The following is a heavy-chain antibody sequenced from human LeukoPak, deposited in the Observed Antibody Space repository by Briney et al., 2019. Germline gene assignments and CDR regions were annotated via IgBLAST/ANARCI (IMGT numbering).Heavy chain of an antibody. V-gene: IGHV3-7*01. CDR3: ARTEALGAYYDLWSGYTPGYYYGMDV. J-gene: IGHJ6*02. D-gene: IGHD3-3*01. CDR1: GFTFSSYW. Sequence: GGSLRLSCAASGFTFSSYWMSWVRQAPGKGLEWVANIKQDGSEKYYVDSVKGRFTISRDNAKNSLYLQMNSLRAEDTAVYYCARTEALGAYYDLWSGYTPGYYYGMDVWGQGTAVTVSS. CDR2: IKQDGSEK.